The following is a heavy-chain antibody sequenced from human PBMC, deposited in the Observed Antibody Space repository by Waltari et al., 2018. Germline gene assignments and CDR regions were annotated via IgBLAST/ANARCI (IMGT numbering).Heavy chain of an antibody. CDR1: AYAVNSRFH. D-gene: IGHD2-8*02. Sequence: QIQLQESGPGLLEPSETLSLTCDVSAYAVNSRFHWGWIRQPPGRGLEWIGTTYHDGTTFYNPTLKSRLTISMDTSKNQFFLKVNSVTAADTAMYYCMRQALGYCTSAACRRLESWGQGTLVTVSS. CDR2: TYHDGTT. J-gene: IGHJ4*02. V-gene: IGHV4-38-2*01. CDR3: MRQALGYCTSAACRRLES.